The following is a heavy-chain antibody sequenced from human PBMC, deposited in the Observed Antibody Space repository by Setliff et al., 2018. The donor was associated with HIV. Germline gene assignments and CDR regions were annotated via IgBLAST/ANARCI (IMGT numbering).Heavy chain of an antibody. V-gene: IGHV4-59*01. D-gene: IGHD6-13*01. CDR2: VYYSGST. J-gene: IGHJ4*02. CDR1: GGSMNNYY. CDR3: ARSLTKQLVRGTSRKYYVDS. Sequence: SETLSLTCTVFGGSMNNYYWNWIRQSPGKGLEWIGYVYYSGSTKYSPSLKSRVSISLDPSTKQVSLRLRSVTAADTAVYYCARSLTKQLVRGTSRKYYVDSWGLGALVTVSS.